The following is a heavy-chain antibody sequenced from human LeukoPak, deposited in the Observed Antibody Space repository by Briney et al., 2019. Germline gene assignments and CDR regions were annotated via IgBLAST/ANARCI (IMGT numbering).Heavy chain of an antibody. CDR3: AREIAAVGFDP. CDR2: ISSSGSTI. V-gene: IGHV3-11*01. CDR1: GFTFSDYY. D-gene: IGHD6-13*01. Sequence: PGGSLRLSCAACGFTFSDYYMSWMRQAPGKGLEGVSYISSSGSTIYYADSVKGRFTISRDNAKNSLYLQMNSLRAEDTAVYYCAREIAAVGFDPWGQGTLVTVSS. J-gene: IGHJ5*02.